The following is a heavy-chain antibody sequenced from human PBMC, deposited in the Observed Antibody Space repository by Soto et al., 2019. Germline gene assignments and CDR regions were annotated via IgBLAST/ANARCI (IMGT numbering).Heavy chain of an antibody. CDR2: INHSGST. J-gene: IGHJ6*02. V-gene: IGHV4-34*01. Sequence: SETLSLTCAVYGGSFSGYYWSWIRPPPGKGLEWIGEINHSGSTNYNPSLKSRVTISVDTSKNKFSLKLSSVTAADTAVYYCARPGIAARRDYYYYGMDVWGQGTTVTVS. D-gene: IGHD6-6*01. CDR3: ARPGIAARRDYYYYGMDV. CDR1: GGSFSGYY.